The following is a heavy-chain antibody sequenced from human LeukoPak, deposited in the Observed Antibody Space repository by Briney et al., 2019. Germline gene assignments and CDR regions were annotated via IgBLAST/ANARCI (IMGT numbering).Heavy chain of an antibody. CDR3: AAAPPHKEEGY. V-gene: IGHV3-23*01. CDR1: GFTFSRFA. CDR2: ISGSGGTT. Sequence: GGSLRLSCAASGFTFSRFAMSWVRQAPGKGLEWVSTISGSGGTTNYADSVKGRFTISRDNSKNTLYLQMNSLRAEDTAVYYCAAAPPHKEEGYWGQGTLVTVSS. J-gene: IGHJ4*02.